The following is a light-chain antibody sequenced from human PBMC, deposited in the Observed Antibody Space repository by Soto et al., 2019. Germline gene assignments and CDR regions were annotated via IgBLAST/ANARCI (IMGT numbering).Light chain of an antibody. CDR3: SSYRSGGTFV. Sequence: QPVLTQPAFVSGSPGQSITISCTGTSGDIGSYNRVSWYQQHPGKAPKLIIYEVTDRPSGVSNRFSGSKSGNTASLTISGLQAEDEADYYCSSYRSGGTFVFGSGTKLTVL. V-gene: IGLV2-14*01. CDR1: SGDIGSYNR. J-gene: IGLJ1*01. CDR2: EVT.